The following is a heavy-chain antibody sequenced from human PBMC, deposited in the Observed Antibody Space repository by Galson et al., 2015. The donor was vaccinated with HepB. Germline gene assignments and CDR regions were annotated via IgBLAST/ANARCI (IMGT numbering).Heavy chain of an antibody. CDR3: ASRIAAADAFDI. Sequence: QSGAEVKKPGESLKISCKGSGYSFTNYWIGWVRQMPGKGLEWMGLIFPGDSDTRYSPSFQGQVSISVDKSISTAYLQWSSLKASDTAIYYCASRIAAADAFDIWGHGTMVSVSS. CDR2: IFPGDSDT. V-gene: IGHV5-51*03. D-gene: IGHD6-13*01. J-gene: IGHJ3*02. CDR1: GYSFTNYW.